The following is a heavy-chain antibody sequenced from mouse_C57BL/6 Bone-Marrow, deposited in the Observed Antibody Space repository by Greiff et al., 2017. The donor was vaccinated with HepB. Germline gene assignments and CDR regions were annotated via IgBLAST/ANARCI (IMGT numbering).Heavy chain of an antibody. CDR3: TRIITTVVEYFDV. V-gene: IGHV5-9-1*02. J-gene: IGHJ1*03. CDR1: GFTFSSYA. CDR2: ISSGGDYI. D-gene: IGHD1-1*01. Sequence: EVQWVESGEGLVKPGGSLKLSCAASGFTFSSYAMSWVRQTPEKRLEWVAYISSGGDYIYYADTVKGRFTISRDNARNTLYLQMSSLKSEDTAMYYCTRIITTVVEYFDVWGTGTTVTVSS.